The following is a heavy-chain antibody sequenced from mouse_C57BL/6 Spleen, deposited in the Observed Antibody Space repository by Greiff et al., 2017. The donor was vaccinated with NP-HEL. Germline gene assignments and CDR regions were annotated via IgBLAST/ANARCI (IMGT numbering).Heavy chain of an antibody. V-gene: IGHV5-17*01. CDR2: ISSGSSTI. CDR1: GFTFSDYG. Sequence: EVNVVESGGGLVKPGGSLKLSCAASGFTFSDYGMHWVRQAPEKGLEWVAYISSGSSTIYYADTVKGRFTISRDNAKNTLFLQMTSLRSEDTAMYYCARRGNYQYCYAMDYWGQGTSVTVSS. CDR3: ARRGNYQYCYAMDY. J-gene: IGHJ4*01. D-gene: IGHD2-1*01.